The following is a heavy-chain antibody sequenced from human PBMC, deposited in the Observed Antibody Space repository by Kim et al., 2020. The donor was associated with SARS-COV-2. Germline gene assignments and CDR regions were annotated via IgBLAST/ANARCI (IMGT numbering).Heavy chain of an antibody. CDR3: ARAAAASGTGGYY. Sequence: YADSVKGRFTISRDTAKNTVYLQMNSLGAVDTAMYYCARAAAASGTGGYYWGQGALVTVSS. V-gene: IGHV3-74*01. D-gene: IGHD6-13*01. J-gene: IGHJ4*02.